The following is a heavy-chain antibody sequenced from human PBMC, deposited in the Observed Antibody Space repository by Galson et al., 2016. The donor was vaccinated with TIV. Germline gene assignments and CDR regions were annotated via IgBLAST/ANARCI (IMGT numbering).Heavy chain of an antibody. Sequence: QSGAEVKKPGESLKISCKGSRYSFSSYWIGWVRQMPGKGLEWMGIIYPGDSDTRYSPSYQGQVTISADKSISTAYLPWSSLKASDTAMYYCARPEGSGSYYYYGMDVWGQGTTVTVSS. CDR2: IYPGDSDT. CDR1: RYSFSSYW. D-gene: IGHD3-10*01. J-gene: IGHJ6*02. V-gene: IGHV5-51*03. CDR3: ARPEGSGSYYYYGMDV.